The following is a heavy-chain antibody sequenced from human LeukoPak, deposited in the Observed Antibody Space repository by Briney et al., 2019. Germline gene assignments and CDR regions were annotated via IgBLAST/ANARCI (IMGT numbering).Heavy chain of an antibody. CDR1: GFTFSSYA. CDR3: AKGIFGVVTPFDY. D-gene: IGHD3-3*01. CDR2: ISVSAGST. Sequence: GGSLRLSCAASGFTFSSYAMSWVRQAPGKGLEWVSAISVSAGSTYYADSVKGRFTISRDNSKNTLYLQMNSLRAEDTAVYYCAKGIFGVVTPFDYWGQGTLVTVSS. V-gene: IGHV3-23*01. J-gene: IGHJ4*02.